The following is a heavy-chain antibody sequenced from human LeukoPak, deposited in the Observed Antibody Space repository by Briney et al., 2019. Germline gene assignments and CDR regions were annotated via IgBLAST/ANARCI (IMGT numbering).Heavy chain of an antibody. CDR2: INSDGSST. CDR1: GFTFSSYW. CDR3: ASTRGATVTSY. Sequence: GGSLRLSCAASGFTFSSYWVHWVRQAPGKGLVWVSRINSDGSSTSYADSVKGRFTISRDNAKNTLYLQMNSLRAEDTAVYYCASTRGATVTSYWGQGTLVTVSS. D-gene: IGHD4-17*01. J-gene: IGHJ4*02. V-gene: IGHV3-74*01.